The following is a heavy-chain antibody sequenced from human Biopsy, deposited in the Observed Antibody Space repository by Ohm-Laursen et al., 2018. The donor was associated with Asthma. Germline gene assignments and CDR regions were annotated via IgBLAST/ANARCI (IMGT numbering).Heavy chain of an antibody. CDR3: AGFCSGGNCPDH. CDR2: IHCSGST. CDR1: AVTIRSNY. V-gene: IGHV4-59*01. Sequence: TLSFTSTGSAVTIRSNYWTRIRQPPGLGLEWLVNIHCSGSTYSNSSLKSRVTISVDTYKKQISQRLSSVIAADTAVYYCAGFCSGGNCPDHWGQGTLVTVSS. J-gene: IGHJ4*02. D-gene: IGHD2-15*01.